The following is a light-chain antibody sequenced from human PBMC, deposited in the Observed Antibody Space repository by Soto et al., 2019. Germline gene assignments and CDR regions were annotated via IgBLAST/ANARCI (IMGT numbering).Light chain of an antibody. CDR3: QQRSKWPLT. J-gene: IGKJ4*01. CDR1: ESISSY. CDR2: DAS. Sequence: EIVLTQSPATLSLSPGERATLSCRASESISSYLAWYQQRPGQAPSLLIYDASNRATGIPARFSGSGSGTDFTLTIDNLEPEDCAVYYCQQRSKWPLTFGGGTKVEI. V-gene: IGKV3-11*01.